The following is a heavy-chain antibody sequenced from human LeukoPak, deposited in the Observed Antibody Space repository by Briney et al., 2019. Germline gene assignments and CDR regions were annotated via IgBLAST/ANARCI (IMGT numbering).Heavy chain of an antibody. V-gene: IGHV3-48*02. CDR2: ISSSSTI. D-gene: IGHD3-3*01. CDR1: GFTFSSYS. J-gene: IGHJ4*02. CDR3: ARGFDFWSGYPPFDY. Sequence: GGSLRLSCAASGFTFSSYSMNWVRQAPGKGLEWVSYISSSSTIYYADSVKGRFTISRDNAKNSLYLQMNSLRDEDTAVYYCARGFDFWSGYPPFDYWGQGTLVTVSS.